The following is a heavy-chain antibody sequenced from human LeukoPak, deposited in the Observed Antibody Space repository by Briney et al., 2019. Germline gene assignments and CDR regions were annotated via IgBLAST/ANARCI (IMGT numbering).Heavy chain of an antibody. CDR1: GFTFSSYV. CDR2: ISNSGGTT. CDR3: AKVGGNYGGVYYFDY. Sequence: GGSLRLSCAASGFTFSSYVMSWVRQAPGKGLEWVSGISNSGGTTYYAGSVKGRFTISRDNSKNTLYLQMNSLRAEDTAVYYCAKVGGNYGGVYYFDYWGQGTLVTVSS. V-gene: IGHV3-23*01. D-gene: IGHD1-26*01. J-gene: IGHJ4*02.